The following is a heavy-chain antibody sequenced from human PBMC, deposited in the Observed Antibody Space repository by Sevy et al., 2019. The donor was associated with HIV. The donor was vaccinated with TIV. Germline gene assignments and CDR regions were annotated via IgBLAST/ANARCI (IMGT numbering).Heavy chain of an antibody. CDR3: ARDKGQGWFDP. V-gene: IGHV3-7*01. CDR1: GFSFTWYW. Sequence: GGSLRLSCAASGFSFTWYWMSWVRQTPGKGLEWVANIKQDGSEKYYVDSVKGRFTISRDNAKNSLSLQMNSLRAGDTAMYYCARDKGQGWFDPWGQGTLVTVSS. J-gene: IGHJ5*02. CDR2: IKQDGSEK.